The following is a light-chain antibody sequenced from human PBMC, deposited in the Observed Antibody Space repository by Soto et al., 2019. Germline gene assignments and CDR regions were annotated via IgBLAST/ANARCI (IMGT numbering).Light chain of an antibody. J-gene: IGLJ2*01. Sequence: QSALTQPASVSASPGQSITISCTGTSSDIGGYIYVSWYQHHPGKAPRLMIYEVSSRPSGVSNRFSGSKSGNTASLTISGLQAEDEAQYYRSSYSSANTVIFGGGTKLTVL. CDR3: SSYSSANTVI. CDR2: EVS. V-gene: IGLV2-14*01. CDR1: SSDIGGYIY.